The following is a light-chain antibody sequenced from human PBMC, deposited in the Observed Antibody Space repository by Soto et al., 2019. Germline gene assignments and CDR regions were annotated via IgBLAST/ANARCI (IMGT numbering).Light chain of an antibody. V-gene: IGKV3-15*01. CDR1: QSVSSSY. Sequence: EIVLTQSPGPLSVSPGERAPLSCRGSQSVSSSYLAWYQQKPGQAPRLLNYGASTRATGIPARFSGSGCGTEFALTISNLQSEDFAVYFCQQYHNWPPITFGQGTRLEIK. CDR2: GAS. CDR3: QQYHNWPPIT. J-gene: IGKJ5*01.